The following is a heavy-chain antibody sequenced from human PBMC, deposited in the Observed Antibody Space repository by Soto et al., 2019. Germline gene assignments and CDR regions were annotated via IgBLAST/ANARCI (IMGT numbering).Heavy chain of an antibody. V-gene: IGHV4-34*01. D-gene: IGHD6-19*01. CDR3: ARGSTRSGWYSGYGMDV. J-gene: IGHJ6*02. CDR2: INHSGST. CDR1: GGSFSGYY. Sequence: KTSETLSLTCAVYGGSFSGYYWSWIRQPPGKGLEWIGEINHSGSTNYNPSLKSRVTISVDTSKNQFSLKLSSVTAADTAVYYCARGSTRSGWYSGYGMDVWGQGTTVTVSS.